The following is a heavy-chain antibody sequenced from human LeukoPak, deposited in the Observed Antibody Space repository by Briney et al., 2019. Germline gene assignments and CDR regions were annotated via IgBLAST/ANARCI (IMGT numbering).Heavy chain of an antibody. V-gene: IGHV1-24*01. CDR3: ATGGSGWSDLYYFDY. CDR1: GYTFTGYY. D-gene: IGHD6-19*01. CDR2: FDPEDGET. Sequence: ASVKVSCKASGYTFTGYYMHWVRQAPGKGLEWMGGFDPEDGETIYAQKFQGRVTMTEDTSTDTAYMELSSLRSEDTAVYYSATGGSGWSDLYYFDYWGQGTLVTVSS. J-gene: IGHJ4*02.